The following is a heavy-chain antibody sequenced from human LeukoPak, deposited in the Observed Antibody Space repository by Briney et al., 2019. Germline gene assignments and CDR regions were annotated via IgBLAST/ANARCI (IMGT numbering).Heavy chain of an antibody. V-gene: IGHV3-30*04. D-gene: IGHD3-10*01. CDR2: ISYDGSSA. Sequence: PGGSLRLSCAASGFTFSSYAMHWVRQAPGKGLEWVAVISYDGSSAYYADSVKGRFSISRDNSINTLFLQMNSLRAEDTAVYYCARDVGGWFDPWGQGTLVTVSS. CDR1: GFTFSSYA. J-gene: IGHJ5*02. CDR3: ARDVGGWFDP.